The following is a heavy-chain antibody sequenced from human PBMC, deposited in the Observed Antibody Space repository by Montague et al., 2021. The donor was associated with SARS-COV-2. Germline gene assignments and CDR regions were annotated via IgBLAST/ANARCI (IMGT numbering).Heavy chain of an antibody. V-gene: IGHV4-61*02. CDR1: GGSISSGSYY. CDR2: IYTSGST. J-gene: IGHJ4*02. D-gene: IGHD2-21*01. CDR3: ARVVGFDFDY. Sequence: TLSLTCTVSGGSISSGSYYWSWIRQPAGKGLEWIGRIYTSGSTNYNPSLKRRVTIPVDTTKNHFSLKLSSVTAADTAVYYCARVVGFDFDYWGQGTLVTVSS.